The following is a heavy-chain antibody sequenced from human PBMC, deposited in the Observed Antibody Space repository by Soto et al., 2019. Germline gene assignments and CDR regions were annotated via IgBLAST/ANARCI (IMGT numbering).Heavy chain of an antibody. CDR2: IYNSVST. J-gene: IGHJ4*01. Sequence: SETLSLTCTVSGDSISTYYWTWIRQPPGKGLEWIGYIYNSVSTKYNPSLKSRVTISVDTSKNQFSLKLSSVTAADTAVYYCARGRFDYIWGSPAPYLDYWGQEPWSPSPQ. CDR3: ARGRFDYIWGSPAPYLDY. CDR1: GDSISTYY. V-gene: IGHV4-59*01. D-gene: IGHD3-16*01.